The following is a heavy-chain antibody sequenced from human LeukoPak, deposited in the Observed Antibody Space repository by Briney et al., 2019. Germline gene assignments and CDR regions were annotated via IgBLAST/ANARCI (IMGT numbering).Heavy chain of an antibody. D-gene: IGHD3-10*01. J-gene: IGHJ6*03. CDR1: GGTFSSYA. V-gene: IGHV1-69*01. CDR2: IIPIFGTA. CDR3: AYYYGSGSYYNGYYYYYMDV. Sequence: SVKVSCKASGGTFSSYAISWVRQAPGQGLEWMGGIIPIFGTANYAQKFQGRVTITADESTSTAYMELSSLRSEDTAVYYCAYYYGSGSYYNGYYYYYMDVWGKGTTVTVSS.